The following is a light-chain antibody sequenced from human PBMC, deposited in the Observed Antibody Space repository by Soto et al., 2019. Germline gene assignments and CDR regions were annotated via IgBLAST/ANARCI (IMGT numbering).Light chain of an antibody. V-gene: IGKV3-11*01. J-gene: IGKJ5*01. CDR3: QQRHMWPIT. CDR2: QTS. CDR1: QSVSSY. Sequence: IVLTQSPATLSLSPWERATLSCRASQSVSSYLAWYQQKPGQAPRLLIYQTSIRAAGIPARFSGSGSGTDFTLTISSLEPEDSAVYYCQQRHMWPITFGQGTRLEI.